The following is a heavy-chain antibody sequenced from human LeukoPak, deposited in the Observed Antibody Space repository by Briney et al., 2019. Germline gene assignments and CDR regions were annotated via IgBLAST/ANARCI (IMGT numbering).Heavy chain of an antibody. CDR1: GFXFSSYS. D-gene: IGHD1-26*01. CDR2: ISSSSSYI. V-gene: IGHV3-21*01. J-gene: IGHJ3*02. Sequence: GGSLRLSCAASGFXFSSYSINWVRQAPGKGLEWVSSISSSSSYIYYADSVKGRFTISRDNAKNSLYLQMNSLRAEDTAVYYCARDSGIYYGFDAFDIWGQGTMVTVSS. CDR3: ARDSGIYYGFDAFDI.